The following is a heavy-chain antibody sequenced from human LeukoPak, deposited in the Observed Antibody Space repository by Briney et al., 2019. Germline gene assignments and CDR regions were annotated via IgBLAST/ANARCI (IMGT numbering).Heavy chain of an antibody. CDR2: ISYDGSNK. V-gene: IGHV3-30-3*01. J-gene: IGHJ3*02. CDR3: ARDILAAAGTGSPAFDI. D-gene: IGHD6-13*01. CDR1: GFTFSSYA. Sequence: GGSLRLSCAASGFTFSSYAMHWVRQAPGKGLERVAVISYDGSNKYYADSVKGRFTISRDNSKNTLYLQMNSLRAEDTAVYYCARDILAAAGTGSPAFDIWGQGTMVTVSS.